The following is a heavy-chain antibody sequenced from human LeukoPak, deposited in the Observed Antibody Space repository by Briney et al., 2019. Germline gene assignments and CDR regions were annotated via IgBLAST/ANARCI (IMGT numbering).Heavy chain of an antibody. J-gene: IGHJ4*02. D-gene: IGHD3-10*01. Sequence: GSLRLSCAASGFTFSSYALSWVRQAPGKGLEWVSAISGSGGSTYYADSVKGRFTISRDNSKNTLYLQMNSLRAEDTAVYYCAKDTYYYGSGSYDYWGQGTLVTVSS. V-gene: IGHV3-23*01. CDR1: GFTFSSYA. CDR3: AKDTYYYGSGSYDY. CDR2: ISGSGGST.